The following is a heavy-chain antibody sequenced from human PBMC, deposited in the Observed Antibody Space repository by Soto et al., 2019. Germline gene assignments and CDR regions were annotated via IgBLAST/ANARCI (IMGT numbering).Heavy chain of an antibody. Sequence: GGSLRLSCAASGFTFSSYEMNWVRQAPGKGLEWVSYISSSGSTIYYADSVKGRFTISRDNAKNSLYLQMNSLRAEDTAVYYCAREPKDYYDSRAPDAFDIWGQGTMVTVSS. D-gene: IGHD3-22*01. CDR1: GFTFSSYE. CDR2: ISSSGSTI. CDR3: AREPKDYYDSRAPDAFDI. V-gene: IGHV3-48*03. J-gene: IGHJ3*02.